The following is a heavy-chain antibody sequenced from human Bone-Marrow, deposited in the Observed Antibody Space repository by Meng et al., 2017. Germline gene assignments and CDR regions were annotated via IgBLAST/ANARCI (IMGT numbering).Heavy chain of an antibody. CDR1: GFTFSSYW. CDR2: IKEDGSAK. CDR3: AKDPYSSSWYSALSDY. V-gene: IGHV3-7*03. J-gene: IGHJ4*02. D-gene: IGHD6-13*01. Sequence: GESLKISCAASGFTFSSYWMTWVRRAPGKGLEWVANIKEDGSAKYYVDSVKGRFTISRDNAKNSLYLQMNSLRAEDTAVYYCAKDPYSSSWYSALSDYWGQGTLVTVSS.